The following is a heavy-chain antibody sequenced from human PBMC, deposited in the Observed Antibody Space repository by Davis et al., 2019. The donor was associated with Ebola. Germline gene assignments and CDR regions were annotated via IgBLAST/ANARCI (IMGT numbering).Heavy chain of an antibody. Sequence: ASVKVSCKASGYTFTSYDINWVRQAPGQGLEWMGWMNPNSGNTGYAQKFQGRVTMTRDNSISTAYMELSSLTSEDTAVYFCARAYWYFDLWGRGTLVTVSS. J-gene: IGHJ2*01. CDR1: GYTFTSYD. CDR3: ARAYWYFDL. V-gene: IGHV1-8*01. CDR2: MNPNSGNT.